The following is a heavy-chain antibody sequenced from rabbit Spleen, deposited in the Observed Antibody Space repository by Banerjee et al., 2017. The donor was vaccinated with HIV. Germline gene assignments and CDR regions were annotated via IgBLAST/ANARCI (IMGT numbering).Heavy chain of an antibody. V-gene: IGHV1S40*01. CDR1: GFSFSTNYY. CDR2: IYTGGSGSA. J-gene: IGHJ4*01. D-gene: IGHD8-1*01. CDR3: ARSPNGESSYYFSL. Sequence: QSLEESGGDLVKPGASLTLTCTASGFSFSTNYYMCWVRQAPGKGLEWIACIYTGGSGSAYYASWAKGRFTISKTSSTTVTLQMTSLTAADTATYFCARSPNGESSYYFSLWGPGTLVTVS.